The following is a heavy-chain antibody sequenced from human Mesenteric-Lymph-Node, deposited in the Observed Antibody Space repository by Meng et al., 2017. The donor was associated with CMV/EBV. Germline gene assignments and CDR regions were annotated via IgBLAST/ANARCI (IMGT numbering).Heavy chain of an antibody. J-gene: IGHJ4*02. CDR3: ASLPNTATYFDY. D-gene: IGHD5-18*01. CDR2: IYYSGSI. V-gene: IGHV4-39*07. CDR1: GGSISSSSYY. Sequence: ESLKISCTVSGGSISSSSYYWGWIRQPPGKGLEWIGSIYYSGSISYNPSLKSRVTIAEDTSKNQFSLNLGSVTAADTAVYYCASLPNTATYFDYWGQGALVTVS.